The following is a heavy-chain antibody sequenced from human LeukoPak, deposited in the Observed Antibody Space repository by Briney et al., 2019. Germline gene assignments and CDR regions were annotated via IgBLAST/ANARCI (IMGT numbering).Heavy chain of an antibody. D-gene: IGHD5-24*01. CDR2: IYGSGTT. J-gene: IGHJ3*02. V-gene: IGHV4-4*09. CDR1: GGSISSYY. CDR3: ARPHGGPYAFDI. Sequence: SETLSLTCSVSGGSISSYYWSWIRQPPGKGLEWIGYIYGSGTTSYNPSLQSRLTISADTSKNQLSLKLTSVTAADTAVYYCARPHGGPYAFDIWGQGTMVTVS.